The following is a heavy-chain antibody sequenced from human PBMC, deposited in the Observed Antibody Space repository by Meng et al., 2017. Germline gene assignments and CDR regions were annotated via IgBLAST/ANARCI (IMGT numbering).Heavy chain of an antibody. CDR1: GFSVTTSY. Sequence: EVQRAEPGGCLIQPGGSLRLSCTASGFSVTTSYMSWVRQAPGKGLEWVSVIYSGGSTYYADSVKGRFSISRDNSKNTLYLQMNSLRAEDTAVYFCARDSSSGWYHNYWGQGTLVTVSS. D-gene: IGHD6-19*01. J-gene: IGHJ4*02. CDR2: IYSGGST. CDR3: ARDSSSGWYHNY. V-gene: IGHV3-53*01.